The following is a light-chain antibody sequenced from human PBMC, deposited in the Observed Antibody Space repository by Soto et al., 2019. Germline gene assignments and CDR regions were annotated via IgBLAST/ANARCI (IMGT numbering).Light chain of an antibody. CDR2: DTS. CDR3: QQYGTSEII. V-gene: IGKV3-20*01. CDR1: QSLTNSF. J-gene: IGKJ5*01. Sequence: EFVLTQSPGTLSLSPGERATLSCRASQSLTNSFIALYQQRPGQAPRLLIYDTSSRASGIPDRFSGSGSGTDFTLTISRLETEDFAVFYCQQYGTSEIIFGQGTRLEIK.